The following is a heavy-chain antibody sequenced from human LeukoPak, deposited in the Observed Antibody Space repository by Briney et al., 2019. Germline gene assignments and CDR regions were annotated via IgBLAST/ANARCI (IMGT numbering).Heavy chain of an antibody. D-gene: IGHD6-13*01. CDR2: FYYTGST. CDR3: ARHVAAADTDS. Sequence: SETLSLTCSVSGGSIGRSGYYWAWIRQPPGKGLEWVGSFYYTGSTYYNPSLKSRVAISADTSKNQFSLKLSSLTAADTAVYCCARHVAAADTDSWGQGTPVTVSS. J-gene: IGHJ4*02. CDR1: GGSIGRSGYY. V-gene: IGHV4-39*01.